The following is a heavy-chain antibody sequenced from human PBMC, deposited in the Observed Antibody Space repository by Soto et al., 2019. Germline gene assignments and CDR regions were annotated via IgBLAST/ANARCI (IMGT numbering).Heavy chain of an antibody. CDR2: ISAGNGNT. J-gene: IGHJ4*02. D-gene: IGHD6-19*01. Sequence: ASVNVSYKPSGYTFNSYSMHWVRQAPGQRLEWMGWISAGNGNTKYSQKFQGRVTITRDTSASTAYMELSSLRSEDTAVYYCARENSGWYGYWGQGTLVTVS. V-gene: IGHV1-3*01. CDR1: GYTFNSYS. CDR3: ARENSGWYGY.